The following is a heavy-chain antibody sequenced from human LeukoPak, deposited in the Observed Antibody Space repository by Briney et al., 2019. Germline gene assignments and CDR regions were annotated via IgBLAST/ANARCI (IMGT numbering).Heavy chain of an antibody. CDR1: GGSVNGYY. J-gene: IGHJ4*02. CDR3: ARDPPEDEWNSLDS. V-gene: IGHV4-59*02. D-gene: IGHD1-7*01. CDR2: IHYSGLT. Sequence: SSETLSLTCTVSGGSVNGYYWNWIRQAPGKGLEWIGFIHYSGLTVYSPSLQSRVSMSVDTSGNQFSLDLSSVTAADTALYYCARDPPEDEWNSLDSWGQGILVTVSS.